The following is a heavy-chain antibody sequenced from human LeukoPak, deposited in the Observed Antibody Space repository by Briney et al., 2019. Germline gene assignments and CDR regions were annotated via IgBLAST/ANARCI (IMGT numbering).Heavy chain of an antibody. CDR1: GFTFSYFW. D-gene: IGHD2-15*01. Sequence: GGSLRLSCAASGFTFSYFWMYWVRQAPGKGLVWVSRINTDGSSPTYADSVTGRFTISRDNAKNSLYLQMNSLRAEDTAVYYCAKEGRSTTPGYWGQGTLVTVSS. CDR3: AKEGRSTTPGY. J-gene: IGHJ4*02. V-gene: IGHV3-74*01. CDR2: INTDGSSP.